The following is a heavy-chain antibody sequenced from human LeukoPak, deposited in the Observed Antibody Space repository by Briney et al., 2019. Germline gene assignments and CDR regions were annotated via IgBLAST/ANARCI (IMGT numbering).Heavy chain of an antibody. V-gene: IGHV4-39*01. J-gene: IGHJ4*02. CDR1: GDSISISSYY. D-gene: IGHD6-6*01. CDR3: ARLALSSSVDY. CDR2: SYYSGST. Sequence: SETLSLTCTVSGDSISISSYYCGWVRQPPGKGLEWIGSSYYSGSTYYNPSRKSRVPISLDTSKNQFERKLNAVTAADTAVYYCARLALSSSVDYWGQGTLVTVSS.